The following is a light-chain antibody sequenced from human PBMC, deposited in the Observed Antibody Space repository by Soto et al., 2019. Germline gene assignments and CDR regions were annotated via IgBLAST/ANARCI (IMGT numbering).Light chain of an antibody. CDR1: SSDIGTYNY. Sequence: QSALTQPASVSGSPGQSITISCTGTSSDIGTYNYVSWYQQHPGISPKLMIYDVINRPSGVSNRFSGSKSGNTASLTIAGLQAEDEAYYYCNSFTSPTSRFVFGTGTKVTVL. CDR3: NSFTSPTSRFV. CDR2: DVI. V-gene: IGLV2-14*03. J-gene: IGLJ1*01.